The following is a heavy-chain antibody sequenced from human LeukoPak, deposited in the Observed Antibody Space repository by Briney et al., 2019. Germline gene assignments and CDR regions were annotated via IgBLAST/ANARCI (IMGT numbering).Heavy chain of an antibody. CDR3: ARGGSGSYFSWLDP. V-gene: IGHV1-2*02. Sequence: ASVKVSCKASGYTFTGYYIHWVRQAPGQGLECMGWINPNSGGTNYAQKFQGRVTMTRDTSISTAYMELSRLRSNDTAVYYCARGGSGSYFSWLDPWGQGTLVTVSS. D-gene: IGHD3-10*01. CDR1: GYTFTGYY. J-gene: IGHJ5*02. CDR2: INPNSGGT.